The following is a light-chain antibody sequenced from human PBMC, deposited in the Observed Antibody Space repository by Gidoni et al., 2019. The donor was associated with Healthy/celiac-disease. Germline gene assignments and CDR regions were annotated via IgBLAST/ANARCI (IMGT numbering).Light chain of an antibody. CDR3: SSDTSSSTLGV. CDR2: EVS. Sequence: QSALTQPASVSGSPGKSITISCTGTSRDVGGYNYVSWYQPHPGKAPKLMSYEVSNRPSWVSNRFSGSKSGNTASLTISGLQAEDEADYYCSSDTSSSTLGVFGGGTKLTVL. CDR1: SRDVGGYNY. V-gene: IGLV2-14*01. J-gene: IGLJ2*01.